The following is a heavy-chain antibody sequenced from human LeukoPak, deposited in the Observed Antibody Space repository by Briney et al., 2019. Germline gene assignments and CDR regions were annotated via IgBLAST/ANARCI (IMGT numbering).Heavy chain of an antibody. CDR2: IIPIFGTA. V-gene: IGHV1-69*05. D-gene: IGHD4-17*01. Sequence: AXVKVSCKASGGTFSSYAISWVRQAPGQGLEWMGGIIPIFGTANYAQKFQGRVTITTDESTSTAYMELSSLRSEDTAVYYCARAAYYGDYGVGYYYYYMDVWGEGTTVTVSS. CDR1: GGTFSSYA. CDR3: ARAAYYGDYGVGYYYYYMDV. J-gene: IGHJ6*03.